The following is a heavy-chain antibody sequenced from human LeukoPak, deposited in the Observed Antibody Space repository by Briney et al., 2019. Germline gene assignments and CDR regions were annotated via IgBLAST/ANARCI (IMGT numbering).Heavy chain of an antibody. CDR1: GFTFSSYA. J-gene: IGHJ3*02. CDR3: ARDVERYSGTYAFDI. Sequence: GGSLRLSCAASGFTFSSYAMSWVRQAPGKGLEWVSAISGSGGSTYYADSVKGRFTISRDNAKNSLYLQMNSLRAEDTAVYYCARDVERYSGTYAFDIWGQGTMVTVSS. D-gene: IGHD1-26*01. V-gene: IGHV3-23*01. CDR2: ISGSGGST.